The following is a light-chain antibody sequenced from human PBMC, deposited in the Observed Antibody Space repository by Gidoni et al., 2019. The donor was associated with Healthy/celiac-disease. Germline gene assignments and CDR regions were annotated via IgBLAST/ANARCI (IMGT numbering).Light chain of an antibody. CDR3: QAWDRSTDVV. V-gene: IGLV3-1*01. CDR2: QDS. CDR1: KLGDKY. Sequence: SYELTQPPSVSVSPGQTASITCSGYKLGDKYACWYQQKPGQSPVLVTYQDSKRPSGIPERFSGSNSGNTATLTISGTQAMDEADDYGQAWDRSTDVVFGGGTKLTVL. J-gene: IGLJ2*01.